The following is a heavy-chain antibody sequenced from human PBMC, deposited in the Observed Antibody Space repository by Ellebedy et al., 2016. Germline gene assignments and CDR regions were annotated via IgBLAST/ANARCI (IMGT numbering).Heavy chain of an antibody. J-gene: IGHJ6*03. V-gene: IGHV3-21*01. CDR3: ARERYGGNSETYYYYMDV. CDR2: ISSSSSYI. Sequence: GESLKISXAASGFTFSSYSMNWVRQAPGKGLEWVSSISSSSSYIYYADSVKGRFTISRDNAKNSLYLQMNSLRAEDTAVYYCARERYGGNSETYYYYMDVWGKGTTVTVSS. CDR1: GFTFSSYS. D-gene: IGHD4-23*01.